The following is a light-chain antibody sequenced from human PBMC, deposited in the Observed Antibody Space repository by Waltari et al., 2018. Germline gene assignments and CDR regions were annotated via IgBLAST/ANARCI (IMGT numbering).Light chain of an antibody. Sequence: QSVLTQPPSASGTPGQRVTISCSGSSSNIGSNYVYWYQQLPGTAPKLLIYRNDQRPSGVPVRFSGSKSGTSASLSISGLRSEDEADYYCAAWDDSLSGLVFSGGTKLTVL. V-gene: IGLV1-47*01. J-gene: IGLJ2*01. CDR3: AAWDDSLSGLV. CDR1: SSNIGSNY. CDR2: RND.